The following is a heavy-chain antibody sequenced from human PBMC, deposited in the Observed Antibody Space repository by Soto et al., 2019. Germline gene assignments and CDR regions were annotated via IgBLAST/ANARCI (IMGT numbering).Heavy chain of an antibody. CDR1: GGTFSSYA. J-gene: IGHJ4*02. Sequence: SVKVSCKASGGTFSSYAISWVRQAPGQGLEWMGGIIPIFGTANYAQKFQGRVTITADESTSTAYMELSSLRSEDTAVYYCARLDGGTTVGHNVDCWGQGTLVTVSS. V-gene: IGHV1-69*13. CDR3: ARLDGGTTVGHNVDC. D-gene: IGHD4-17*01. CDR2: IIPIFGTA.